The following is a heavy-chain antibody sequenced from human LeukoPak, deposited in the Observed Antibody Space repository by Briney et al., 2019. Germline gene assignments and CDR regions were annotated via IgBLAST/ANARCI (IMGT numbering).Heavy chain of an antibody. V-gene: IGHV3-23*01. CDR3: AKDVGRATDAFDI. CDR1: GFTFSSYA. CDR2: ISGSGGST. J-gene: IGHJ3*02. Sequence: PGGSLRLSCAASGFTFSSYAMHWVRQAPGKGLEWVSAISGSGGSTYYADSVKGRFTISRDNSKNTLYLQMNSLRAEDTAVYYCAKDVGRATDAFDIWGQGTMVTVSS.